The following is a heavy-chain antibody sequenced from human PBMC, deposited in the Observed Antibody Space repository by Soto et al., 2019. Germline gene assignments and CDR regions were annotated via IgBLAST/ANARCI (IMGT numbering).Heavy chain of an antibody. CDR3: ARTSYYDPTDYYNMDV. V-gene: IGHV4-4*02. D-gene: IGHD3-22*01. CDR1: AGSISSNNW. CDR2: IHHSGST. J-gene: IGHJ6*02. Sequence: PSETLSLTCAVSAGSISSNNWWTWVRQSPGKGLEWIGEIHHSGSTNYNPSLKSRVSMSMDKSKNQFSLKLTSVTAADTADYYCARTSYYDPTDYYNMDVWGQGTTVTVSS.